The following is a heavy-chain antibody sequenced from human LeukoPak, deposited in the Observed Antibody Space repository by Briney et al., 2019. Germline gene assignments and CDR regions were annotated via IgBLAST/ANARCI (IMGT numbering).Heavy chain of an antibody. CDR2: INPNSGGT. D-gene: IGHD6-6*01. CDR1: GYTFTGYY. CDR3: ARDRGDSSSSGDYYYGMDV. V-gene: IGHV1-2*02. J-gene: IGHJ6*02. Sequence: GASVKVSCKASGYTFTGYYMHWVRQAPGQGLEWMGWINPNSGGTNYAQKFQGRVTMTRDTSISTAYMELSRLRSDDTAVYYCARDRGDSSSSGDYYYGMDVWGQGTTVTVSS.